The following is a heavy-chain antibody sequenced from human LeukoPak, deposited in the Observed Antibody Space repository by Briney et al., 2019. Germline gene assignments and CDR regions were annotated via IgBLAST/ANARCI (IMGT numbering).Heavy chain of an antibody. CDR3: ARGGHAQYYYAWFDP. J-gene: IGHJ5*02. D-gene: IGHD3-10*01. Sequence: PSETLSLTCAVSGGSISSNSYYWGWIRQPPGKGLEWIGSIYYSGSTYYNPSLKSRVTISVDTSKNQFSLKLSSVTAADTAVYYCARGGHAQYYYAWFDPWGQGTLVTVSS. V-gene: IGHV4-39*01. CDR2: IYYSGST. CDR1: GGSISSNSYY.